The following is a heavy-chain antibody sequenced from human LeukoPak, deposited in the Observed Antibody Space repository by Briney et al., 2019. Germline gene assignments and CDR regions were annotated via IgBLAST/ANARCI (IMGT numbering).Heavy chain of an antibody. CDR3: SRLSDDFEGSSFEGFDS. D-gene: IGHD3/OR15-3a*01. CDR2: IKGKTKNYAT. J-gene: IGHJ4*02. Sequence: GGSLRLSCTASGFTFSGSAVHWVRQASGKGLEWVARIKGKTKNYATAYATSAKGRFILSRDDSSSTAFLQMNSLNIEDTAIYYCSRLSDDFEGSSFEGFDSWGQGVLVTVSS. V-gene: IGHV3-73*01. CDR1: GFTFSGSA.